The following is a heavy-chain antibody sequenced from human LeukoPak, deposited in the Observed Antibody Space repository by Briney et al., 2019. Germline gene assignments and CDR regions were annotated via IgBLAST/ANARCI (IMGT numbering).Heavy chain of an antibody. J-gene: IGHJ4*02. CDR2: IYYSGST. V-gene: IGHV4-59*12. CDR3: ARGALGYCSSTSCKPIYRVPYYYFDY. D-gene: IGHD2-2*01. CDR1: GGSISSYY. Sequence: SETLSLTCTVSGGSISSYYWSWIRQPPGKGLEWIGYIYYSGSTNYNPSLKSRVTISVDTSKNQFSLKLSSVTAADTAVYYCARGALGYCSSTSCKPIYRVPYYYFDYWGQGTLVTVSS.